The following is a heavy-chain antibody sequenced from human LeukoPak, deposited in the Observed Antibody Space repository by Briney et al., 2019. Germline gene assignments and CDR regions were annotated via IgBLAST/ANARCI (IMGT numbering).Heavy chain of an antibody. Sequence: NPSETLSLTCTVSGGSISSYYWSWIRQPPGKGLEWIGYIYYSGSTNYNPSLKSRVTISVDTSKNQFSLKLSSVTAADTAVYYCANQMGVVPAAIAIWGQGTLVTVSS. CDR1: GGSISSYY. CDR3: ANQMGVVPAAIAI. D-gene: IGHD2-2*02. V-gene: IGHV4-59*01. J-gene: IGHJ4*02. CDR2: IYYSGST.